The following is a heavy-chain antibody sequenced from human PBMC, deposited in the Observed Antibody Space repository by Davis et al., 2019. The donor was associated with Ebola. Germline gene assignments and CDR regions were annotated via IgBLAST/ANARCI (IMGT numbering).Heavy chain of an antibody. CDR3: AAVPLYSSSWYGYYGMDV. D-gene: IGHD6-13*01. CDR2: IIPILGIA. Sequence: SVKVSCKASGGTFSSYAISWVRQAPGQGLEWMGRIIPILGIANYAQKFQGRVTITADKSTSTAYMELSSLRSEDTAVYYCAAVPLYSSSWYGYYGMDVWGQGTTVTVSS. V-gene: IGHV1-69*04. CDR1: GGTFSSYA. J-gene: IGHJ6*02.